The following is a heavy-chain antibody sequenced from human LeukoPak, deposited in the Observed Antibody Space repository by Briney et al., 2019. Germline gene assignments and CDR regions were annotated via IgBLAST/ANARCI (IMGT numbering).Heavy chain of an antibody. J-gene: IGHJ6*03. CDR2: INWNGGST. CDR1: GFTFDDYG. D-gene: IGHD2-15*01. CDR3: ARAIPDDIVVVVAATKYYYYYMDV. Sequence: GGSLRLSCAASGFTFDDYGMSWVRQAPGKGLEGVSGINWNGGSTGYADSVKGRFTISSDNAKNSLYLQMNSLRAEDTALYYCARAIPDDIVVVVAATKYYYYYMDVWGKGTTVTVSS. V-gene: IGHV3-20*04.